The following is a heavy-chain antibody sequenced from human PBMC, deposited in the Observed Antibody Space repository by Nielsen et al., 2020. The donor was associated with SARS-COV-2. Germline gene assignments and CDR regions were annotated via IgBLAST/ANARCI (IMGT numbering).Heavy chain of an antibody. J-gene: IGHJ6*02. V-gene: IGHV3-9*01. CDR2: ISYNSGGI. CDR1: GFRFDDFA. D-gene: IGHD1-26*01. Sequence: SLKISCAASGFRFDDFAMHWVRQAPGKGLEWVAGISYNSGGIGYADSVEGRFTISRDNAKNSLHLQMNSLTEDDTALYYCARGARWVFYYYAVDVWGQGTMVTVSS. CDR3: ARGARWVFYYYAVDV.